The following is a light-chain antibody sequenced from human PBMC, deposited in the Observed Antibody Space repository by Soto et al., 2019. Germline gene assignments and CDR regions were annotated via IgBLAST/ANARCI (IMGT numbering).Light chain of an antibody. V-gene: IGKV1-39*01. J-gene: IGKJ1*01. CDR3: QQSYSAPQT. Sequence: DIQMTQSASSLTASXGDRLTITXXASQSIRTYLNWYQQKPGKAPTLLIYAASILQSGVPSRFSGSGSGTDFTLTISSLQPEDFATYHCQQSYSAPQTFGQGTKVDIK. CDR2: AAS. CDR1: QSIRTY.